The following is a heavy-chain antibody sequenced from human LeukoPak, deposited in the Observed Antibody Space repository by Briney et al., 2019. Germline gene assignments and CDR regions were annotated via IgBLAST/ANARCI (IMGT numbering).Heavy chain of an antibody. J-gene: IGHJ4*02. Sequence: ASVKVSCKASGYTFTSYGINWVRQATGQGLEWMGWMNPNSGNTGYAQKFQGRVTMTRNTSISTAYMELRSLRSDDTAVYYCARAPKRWYGDYWGQGTLVTVSS. CDR2: MNPNSGNT. CDR3: ARAPKRWYGDY. CDR1: GYTFTSYG. D-gene: IGHD2-15*01. V-gene: IGHV1-8*02.